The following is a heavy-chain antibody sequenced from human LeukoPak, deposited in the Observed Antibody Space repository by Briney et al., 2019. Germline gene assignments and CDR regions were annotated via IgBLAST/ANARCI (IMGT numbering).Heavy chain of an antibody. V-gene: IGHV4-39*01. CDR1: GFTFSSYA. J-gene: IGHJ4*02. Sequence: GSLRLSCSASGFTFSSYAMSWVRQPPGKGLEWIGSIYYSGSTYYNPSLKSRVTISVDTSKNQFSLKLSSVTAADTAVYYCARLSSWYDYWGQGTLVTVYS. D-gene: IGHD6-13*01. CDR2: IYYSGST. CDR3: ARLSSWYDY.